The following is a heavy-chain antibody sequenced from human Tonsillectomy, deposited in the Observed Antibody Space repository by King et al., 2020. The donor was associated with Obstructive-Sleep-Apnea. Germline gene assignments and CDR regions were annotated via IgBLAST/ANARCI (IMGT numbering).Heavy chain of an antibody. D-gene: IGHD5-18*01. CDR3: ARDGYGVIDY. J-gene: IGHJ4*02. V-gene: IGHV4-31*03. Sequence: QLQESGPGLVKPSQTLSLTCTVSVGSISSGGYYWSCIRQHPGKALEWIGYIYYIGSTYYNPSLKRRVTIPVDTSKNQFSLKLSSVTAAYTAVYYCARDGYGVIDYWGQGTLVTVSS. CDR1: VGSISSGGYY. CDR2: IYYIGST.